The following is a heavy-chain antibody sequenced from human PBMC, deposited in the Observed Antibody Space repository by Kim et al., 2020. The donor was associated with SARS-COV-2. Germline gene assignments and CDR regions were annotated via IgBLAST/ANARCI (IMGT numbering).Heavy chain of an antibody. D-gene: IGHD1-26*01. Sequence: SETLSLTCTVSGGSISSSSYYWGWIRQPPGKGLEWIGSIYYSGSTYYNPSLKSRVTISVDTSKNQFSLKLSSVTAADTAVDYCAIDRIVGASYFDYLGQG. J-gene: IGHJ4*02. CDR2: IYYSGST. CDR1: GGSISSSSYY. CDR3: AIDRIVGASYFDY. V-gene: IGHV4-39*01.